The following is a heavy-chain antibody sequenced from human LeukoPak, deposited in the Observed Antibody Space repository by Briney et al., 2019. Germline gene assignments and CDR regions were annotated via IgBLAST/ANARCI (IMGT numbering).Heavy chain of an antibody. CDR1: GVSTSTFY. CDR3: ARDLTARGSRDNRFDP. V-gene: IGHV4-4*07. CDR2: VYKDGRT. Sequence: PSETLSLTCTVSGVSTSTFYWSWFRQPAGKGLEWIGRVYKDGRTDYNPFLKSRVTMSVDPSRNQLSLRLTSLTAADAAVYFCARDLTARGSRDNRFDPWGQGTLVIVSS. D-gene: IGHD2-21*02. J-gene: IGHJ5*02.